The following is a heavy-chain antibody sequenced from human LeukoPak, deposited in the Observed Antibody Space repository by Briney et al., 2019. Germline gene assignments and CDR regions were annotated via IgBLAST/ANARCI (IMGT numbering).Heavy chain of an antibody. CDR3: AREGDIVVVPAAIPHDAFDI. Sequence: GASVKVSCKASGGTFSSYAISWVRQAPGQGLEWMGGIIPIFGTANYAQKFQGRVTITADESTSTAYMELSSLRSEDTAVYYCAREGDIVVVPAAIPHDAFDIWGQGTMVTVSS. J-gene: IGHJ3*02. D-gene: IGHD2-2*02. CDR1: GGTFSSYA. V-gene: IGHV1-69*13. CDR2: IIPIFGTA.